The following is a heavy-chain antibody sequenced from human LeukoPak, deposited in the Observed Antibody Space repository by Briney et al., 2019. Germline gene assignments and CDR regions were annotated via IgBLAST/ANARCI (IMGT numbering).Heavy chain of an antibody. D-gene: IGHD6-19*01. V-gene: IGHV3-9*03. Sequence: GGSLRLSCAASGFTFDDYAMHWVRQAPGKGLEWVSGISWNSGSIGYADSVKGRFTISRDNAKNSLYLQMNSLRAEDMALYYCARSVAGLDYWGQGTLVTVSS. CDR1: GFTFDDYA. CDR3: ARSVAGLDY. CDR2: ISWNSGSI. J-gene: IGHJ4*02.